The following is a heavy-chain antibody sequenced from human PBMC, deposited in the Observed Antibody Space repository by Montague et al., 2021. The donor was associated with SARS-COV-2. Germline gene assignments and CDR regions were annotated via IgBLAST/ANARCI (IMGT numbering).Heavy chain of an antibody. V-gene: IGHV3-21*01. Sequence: SLRLSCAASGFTFNSYTMNWVRQAPGKGLEWVASISGSGADIYYAPSLKGRFTISRDNARKSLFLQMSSLRADDTALYYCARWRWQQSEFDYWGQGTLVTVSS. CDR3: ARWRWQQSEFDY. CDR2: ISGSGADI. CDR1: GFTFNSYT. J-gene: IGHJ4*02. D-gene: IGHD5-24*01.